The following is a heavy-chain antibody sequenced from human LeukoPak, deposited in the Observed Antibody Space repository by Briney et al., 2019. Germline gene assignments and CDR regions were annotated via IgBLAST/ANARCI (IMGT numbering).Heavy chain of an antibody. D-gene: IGHD6-13*01. CDR1: GFSFSSYA. J-gene: IGHJ4*02. CDR2: ISGSVSST. CDR3: VKEPGYSSSCYFDY. Sequence: GGSMRLSCAASGFSFSSYAMSWVRQAPGKVLEWVSAISGSVSSTYYADSVKGRFTISRDNSKNTLYLQMSSLRTDDTAVYYCVKEPGYSSSCYFDYWGQGTLVTVST. V-gene: IGHV3-23*01.